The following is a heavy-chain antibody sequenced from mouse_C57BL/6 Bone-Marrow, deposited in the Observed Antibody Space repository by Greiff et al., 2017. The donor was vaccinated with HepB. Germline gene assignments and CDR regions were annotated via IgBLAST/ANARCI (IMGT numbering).Heavy chain of an antibody. Sequence: EVQLQQSGPELVKPGASVKMSCKASGYTFPDYNMHWVKQSHGKSLEWIGYINPNNGGTSYNQKFKGKATLTVNKSSSTAYMELRSLTSEDSAVYYCARYLITTVVAHFDYWGQGTTLTVSS. J-gene: IGHJ2*01. CDR1: GYTFPDYN. V-gene: IGHV1-22*01. D-gene: IGHD1-1*01. CDR3: ARYLITTVVAHFDY. CDR2: INPNNGGT.